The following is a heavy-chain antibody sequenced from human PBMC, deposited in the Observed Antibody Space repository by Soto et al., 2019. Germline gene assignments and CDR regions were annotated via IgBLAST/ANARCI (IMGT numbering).Heavy chain of an antibody. D-gene: IGHD3-10*01. CDR2: IRSKAYGGTT. V-gene: IGHV3-49*03. CDR1: GFTFGDYA. CDR3: TRDPIWFGDVDYYYMDV. J-gene: IGHJ6*03. Sequence: GGSLRLSCTASGFTFGDYAMSWFRQAPGKGLEWVGFIRSKAYGGTTEYAASVKGRFTISRDDSKSIAYLQMNSLKTEDTAVYYCTRDPIWFGDVDYYYMDVWGKGTTVTVSS.